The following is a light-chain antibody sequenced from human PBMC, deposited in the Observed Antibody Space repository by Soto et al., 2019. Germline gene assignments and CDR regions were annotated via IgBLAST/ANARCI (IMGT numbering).Light chain of an antibody. V-gene: IGKV1-5*03. Sequence: DIQMTQSPSTLSASVGDRVTITCRASKSISSWLAWYQQKPGKAPKLLIYKESSLESGVPSRFSGSGSGTECTLTISSLQPDDFATYYCQQDNSYWTFGQGTKGDIK. J-gene: IGKJ1*01. CDR1: KSISSW. CDR2: KES. CDR3: QQDNSYWT.